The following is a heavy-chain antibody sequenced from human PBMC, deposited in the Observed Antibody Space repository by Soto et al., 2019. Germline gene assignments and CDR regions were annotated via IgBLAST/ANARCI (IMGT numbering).Heavy chain of an antibody. CDR2: IWYDGGNK. J-gene: IGHJ4*02. Sequence: GSLRLSCAASGFTFSSHGMHWVRQAPGKGPEWVAVIWYDGGNKYYADSVRGRFTISRDNAKSTLYLEMNSLRVEDTAVYHCVRWGNWKVPDHWGQGTLVTVSS. CDR3: VRWGNWKVPDH. V-gene: IGHV3-33*01. D-gene: IGHD1-1*01. CDR1: GFTFSSHG.